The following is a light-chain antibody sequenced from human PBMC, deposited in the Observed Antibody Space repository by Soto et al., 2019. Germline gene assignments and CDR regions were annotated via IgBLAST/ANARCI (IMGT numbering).Light chain of an antibody. V-gene: IGKV3-15*01. J-gene: IGKJ1*01. CDR3: QQYNNWPPWT. Sequence: EIVMTQSPATLSVSPWERATLSCRASQSVSSNLAWYQQKPGQAPRLLIYGASTRATGIPARFSGSGSGTEFPLTISSLQSEDFAVYYCQQYNNWPPWTFGQGTKVEIK. CDR1: QSVSSN. CDR2: GAS.